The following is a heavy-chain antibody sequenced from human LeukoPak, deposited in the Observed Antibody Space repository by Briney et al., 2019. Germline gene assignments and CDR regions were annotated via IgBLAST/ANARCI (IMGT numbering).Heavy chain of an antibody. Sequence: PSETLSLTRVVSGGSLSSYYLSWIRQPAGKGLGCIGRIYTSGSTNYNTSLKSRVTMSVDTSKNQFSLKLSSVTAADTAVYYCARVSSNDYGNFDYWGQGTLVTVSS. D-gene: IGHD4-17*01. CDR2: IYTSGST. J-gene: IGHJ4*02. CDR1: GGSLSSYY. V-gene: IGHV4-4*07. CDR3: ARVSSNDYGNFDY.